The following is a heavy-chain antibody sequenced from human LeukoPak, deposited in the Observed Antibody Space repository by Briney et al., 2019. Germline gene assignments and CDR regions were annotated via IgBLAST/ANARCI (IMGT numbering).Heavy chain of an antibody. Sequence: ASVKVSCKASGYTFTGYYMHWVRQAPGQGLEWMGWINPNSGGTNYAQKFQGRVTMTRDTSISTAYMELSSLRSEDTAVYYCARGRYTMVRGVIILYYWGQGTLVTVSS. CDR1: GYTFTGYY. V-gene: IGHV1-2*02. J-gene: IGHJ4*02. D-gene: IGHD3-10*01. CDR3: ARGRYTMVRGVIILYY. CDR2: INPNSGGT.